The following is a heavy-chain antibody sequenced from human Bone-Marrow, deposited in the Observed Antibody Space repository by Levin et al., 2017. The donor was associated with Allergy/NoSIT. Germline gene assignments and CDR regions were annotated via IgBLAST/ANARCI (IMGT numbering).Heavy chain of an antibody. CDR2: IYSVGTT. CDR3: ARNPGSTNWS. Sequence: GASVKVSCAASGFTVSNNYMSWVRQPPGKGLEWVSLIYSVGTTHYADSVRGRFTISRDHSENTLYLQMNNLRAEDTAVYYCARNPGSTNWSWGQGTLVTVSS. D-gene: IGHD6-13*01. CDR1: GFTVSNNY. V-gene: IGHV3-53*01. J-gene: IGHJ4*02.